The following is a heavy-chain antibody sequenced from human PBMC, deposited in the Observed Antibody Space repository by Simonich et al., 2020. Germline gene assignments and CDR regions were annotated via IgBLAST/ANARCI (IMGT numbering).Heavy chain of an antibody. Sequence: EVQLVESGGGLVQPGGSLRLSCAASGFTFSSYSMNWVRQAPGKGLEGVSYISSSSSTIYYADSVKGLFTISRDNAKNSLYLQMNSLRAEDTAVYYCARDSSYYAFDIWGQGTMVTVSS. CDR3: ARDSSYYAFDI. D-gene: IGHD5-12*01. CDR2: ISSSSSTI. CDR1: GFTFSSYS. J-gene: IGHJ3*02. V-gene: IGHV3-48*01.